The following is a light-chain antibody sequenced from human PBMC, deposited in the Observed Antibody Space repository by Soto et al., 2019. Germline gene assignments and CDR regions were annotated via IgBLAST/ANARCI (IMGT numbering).Light chain of an antibody. J-gene: IGKJ5*01. CDR2: NAS. Sequence: EIVLTQSPATLSLSPGERAILSCRASQSVSTFLAWFQQKPGQPPRLLIYNASNRTTGIPARFSGSGSGTDFTLTISSLEPEDFAVYYCQQRDDWPPITFGQGTRLESK. CDR3: QQRDDWPPIT. V-gene: IGKV3-11*01. CDR1: QSVSTF.